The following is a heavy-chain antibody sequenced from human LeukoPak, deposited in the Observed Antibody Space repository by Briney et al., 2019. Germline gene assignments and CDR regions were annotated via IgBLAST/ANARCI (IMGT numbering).Heavy chain of an antibody. CDR1: GFTFSSYA. V-gene: IGHV3-23*01. CDR2: ISGSGGST. D-gene: IGHD1-26*01. J-gene: IGHJ5*02. Sequence: GGSLRLSCAASGFTFSSYAMSWVRQAPGRGLEWVSSISGSGGSTYYADSVKGRFTISRDNSKNTLYLQMNSLRAEDTAVYYCAKDRGATFNWFDPWGQGTLVTVSS. CDR3: AKDRGATFNWFDP.